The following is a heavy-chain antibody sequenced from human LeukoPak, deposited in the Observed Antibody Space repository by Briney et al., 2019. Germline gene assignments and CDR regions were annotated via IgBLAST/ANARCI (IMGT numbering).Heavy chain of an antibody. V-gene: IGHV3-21*01. D-gene: IGHD2/OR15-2a*01. CDR1: GFTFNTYS. J-gene: IGHJ4*02. Sequence: GGSLRLSCAASGFTFNTYSMNWVRQAPGKGLEWVSFIFSSSTYIYYTDSVKGRLTISRDNAKNSLYLQMNSLRAEDTAVYYCARDFYDGFALDYWGQGTLVTVSS. CDR3: ARDFYDGFALDY. CDR2: IFSSSTYI.